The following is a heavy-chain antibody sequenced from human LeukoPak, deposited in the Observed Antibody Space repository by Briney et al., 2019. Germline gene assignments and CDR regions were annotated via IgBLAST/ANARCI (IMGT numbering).Heavy chain of an antibody. J-gene: IGHJ6*03. CDR1: GASISGGSDY. CDR3: ARDGGDLGPGTIRGTRFYYYYMDI. CDR2: VHTSGNP. Sequence: PSETLSLTCSVSGASISGGSDYWIWIRQPAGKALEYIGRVHTSGNPNYNPSFESRVSISVDRSKNQFSLQLHSVTAADTAVYYCARDGGDLGPGTIRGTRFYYYYMDIWGKGTAVIVSS. D-gene: IGHD3-16*01. V-gene: IGHV4-61*02.